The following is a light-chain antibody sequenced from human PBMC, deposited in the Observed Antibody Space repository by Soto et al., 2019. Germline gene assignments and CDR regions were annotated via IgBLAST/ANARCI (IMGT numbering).Light chain of an antibody. V-gene: IGKV3-20*01. Sequence: EIVLTQSPGTLSLSPGERATLSCRASQSVSSSHLAWYQQKPGQAPWLLIYGASSRATGIPDRFSGSGSGTDFTLTISRLEPEDFALYYCQQYGSSPITFGQGTRLEIK. CDR2: GAS. CDR3: QQYGSSPIT. J-gene: IGKJ5*01. CDR1: QSVSSSH.